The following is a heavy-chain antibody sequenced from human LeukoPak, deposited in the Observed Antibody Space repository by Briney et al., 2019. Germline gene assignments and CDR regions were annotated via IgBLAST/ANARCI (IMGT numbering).Heavy chain of an antibody. Sequence: PSGTLSLTCAVYGGSLSAYYWSWIRQSPGKGLEWIGENNNSGRSKYNPSLKSRVTISLDTSKNQFSLTLRSVTAADTALYYCARGPAVGATVYWGQGTLVTVSS. CDR3: ARGPAVGATVY. V-gene: IGHV4-34*01. CDR1: GGSLSAYY. D-gene: IGHD1-26*01. J-gene: IGHJ4*02. CDR2: NNNSGRS.